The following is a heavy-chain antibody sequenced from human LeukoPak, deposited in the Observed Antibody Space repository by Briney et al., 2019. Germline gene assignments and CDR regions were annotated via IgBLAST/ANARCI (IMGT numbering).Heavy chain of an antibody. CDR1: GFTFRLAW. CDR2: IKSKTDGGTT. V-gene: IGHV3-15*01. CDR3: ATDRYYGRPSY. D-gene: IGHD3-10*01. J-gene: IGHJ4*02. Sequence: GGSLGLSCAASGFTFRLAWMSWVRQAPGNGLEWVGRIKSKTDGGTTDYVAPVKGRFTISRDDSKNTLYLQMNSLKTEDTAVYYCATDRYYGRPSYWGQGILVIVSS.